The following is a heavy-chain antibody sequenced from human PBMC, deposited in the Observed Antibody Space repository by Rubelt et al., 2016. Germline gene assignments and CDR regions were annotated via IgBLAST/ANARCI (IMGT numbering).Heavy chain of an antibody. CDR2: VSGKGLAT. V-gene: IGHV3-NL1*01. CDR1: GFRFSSFA. CDR3: AKVYGDYARGAFHI. Sequence: QVQLVESGGGVVQPGRSLRLSCEGSGFRFSSFAMHWVRQAPGKGLEWVAGVSGKGLATYYANSVKGRFTVSRDNSENTMSLQMNSLGAEDTAVYFCAKVYGDYARGAFHIWGQGTTVTVSA. D-gene: IGHD4-17*01. J-gene: IGHJ3*02.